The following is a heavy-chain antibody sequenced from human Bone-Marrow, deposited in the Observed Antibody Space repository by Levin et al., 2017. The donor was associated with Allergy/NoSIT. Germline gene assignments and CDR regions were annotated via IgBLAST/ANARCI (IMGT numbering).Heavy chain of an antibody. CDR2: MSYIGNNK. CDR3: AKVLNDSGGWDLLYFDF. J-gene: IGHJ4*02. Sequence: GGSLRLSRAASGFTFSNYGMHWVRQAPGKGLEWVVHMSYIGNNKYYADSVKGRFTISRDNSENTVYLHLISLMPVDTAVYYCAKVLNDSGGWDLLYFDFWGQGSLVTVSS. CDR1: GFTFSNYG. V-gene: IGHV3-30*18. D-gene: IGHD6-19*01.